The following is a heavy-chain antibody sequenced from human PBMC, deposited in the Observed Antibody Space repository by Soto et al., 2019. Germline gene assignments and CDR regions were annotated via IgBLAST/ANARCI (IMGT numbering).Heavy chain of an antibody. CDR3: ARSVGDGSSPFDY. D-gene: IGHD1-26*01. CDR2: IIPILGIA. J-gene: IGHJ4*02. Sequence: QVQLVQSGAEVKKPGSSVKVSCKASGGTFSSYTISWVRQAPGQGLEWMGRIIPILGIANYAQKFQGRVTITADKSTSTAYMELSSLRSEDTAVYYCARSVGDGSSPFDYWGQGTLFTVSS. CDR1: GGTFSSYT. V-gene: IGHV1-69*02.